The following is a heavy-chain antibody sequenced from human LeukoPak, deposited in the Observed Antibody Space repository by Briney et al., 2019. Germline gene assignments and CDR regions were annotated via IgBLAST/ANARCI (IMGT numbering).Heavy chain of an antibody. CDR2: IYYSGST. CDR3: ARKAATGYYDY. CDR1: GGSISSYY. D-gene: IGHD2-15*01. V-gene: IGHV4-59*01. J-gene: IGHJ4*02. Sequence: SETLSLTCTVSGGSISSYYWSWIRQPPGKGLEWIGYIYYSGSTNYNPSLKSRVTISVDTSKNQFSLKLSSVTAADTAVYYCARKAATGYYDYWGQGTLVTVSS.